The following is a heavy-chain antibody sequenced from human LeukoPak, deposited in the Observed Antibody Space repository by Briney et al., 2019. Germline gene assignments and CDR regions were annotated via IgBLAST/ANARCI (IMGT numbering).Heavy chain of an antibody. J-gene: IGHJ6*03. CDR2: INPSGGST. CDR1: GYTFTSYY. CDR3: ARDKPGWAGYYYYMDV. D-gene: IGHD1-14*01. Sequence: ASVKVSCKASGYTFTSYYMHWVRQAPGQGLEWMGIINPSGGSTSYAQKFQGRVTMTRDMSTSTVYMELSSLRSEDTAVYYCARDKPGWAGYYYYMDVWGKGTTVTVSS. V-gene: IGHV1-46*01.